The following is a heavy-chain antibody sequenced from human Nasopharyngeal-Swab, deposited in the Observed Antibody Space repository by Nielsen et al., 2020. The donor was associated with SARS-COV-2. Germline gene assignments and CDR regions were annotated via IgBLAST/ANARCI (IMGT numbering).Heavy chain of an antibody. CDR1: GFTFSSYA. J-gene: IGHJ4*02. V-gene: IGHV3-23*01. CDR3: AKDPRSITIFGEFVY. Sequence: GESLKISCASSGFTFSSYAMSWVRQAPGKGLEWVSAISCSGGSTYYADSVKGRFTISRDNSKNTLYLQMHSLRGEDTAVYYCAKDPRSITIFGEFVYWGQGTLVTVSS. D-gene: IGHD3-3*01. CDR2: ISCSGGST.